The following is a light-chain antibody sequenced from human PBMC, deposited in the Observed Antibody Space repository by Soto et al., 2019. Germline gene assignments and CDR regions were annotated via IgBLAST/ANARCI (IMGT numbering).Light chain of an antibody. Sequence: EIVLTQSPGTLSLCPGERATLSCRASQSVSNSYLAWYQRIPGQSPRLLIYGAFRRATGIPDRFSGSGSGTDFTLTISRLEPEDFAVYYCQQYDSSPWTFGQGTKVEIK. J-gene: IGKJ1*01. CDR1: QSVSNSY. CDR2: GAF. CDR3: QQYDSSPWT. V-gene: IGKV3-20*01.